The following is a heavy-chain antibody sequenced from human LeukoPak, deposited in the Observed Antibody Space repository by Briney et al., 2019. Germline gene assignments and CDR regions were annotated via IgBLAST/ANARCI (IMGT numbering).Heavy chain of an antibody. CDR2: INPNIDGT. CDR3: AKPPRTYYYGMDV. V-gene: IGHV1-2*02. CDR1: GYTFTGYY. Sequence: ASVTVSCKAAGYTFTGYYIHWLRQAPGQGLEWMGWINPNIDGTNYAQKFQGRVTMTRDTSISTAYMELSRLRSDDTAVYYCAKPPRTYYYGMDVWGQGTTVTVSS. J-gene: IGHJ6*02.